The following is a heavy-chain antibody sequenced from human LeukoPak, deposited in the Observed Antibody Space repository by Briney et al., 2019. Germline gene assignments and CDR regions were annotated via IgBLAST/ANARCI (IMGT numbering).Heavy chain of an antibody. V-gene: IGHV4-38-2*02. Sequence: SETLSRTCAVSGYSISSVYYWGWIRQPPGKGLEWIVSIYHSGSTYYNPSLKSRVTISVDTSKNQFSLKLSSVTAADTAVYYCARDSGTIPSGGSDNWFHPWGQGTLVTVSS. CDR1: GYSISSVYY. CDR3: ARDSGTIPSGGSDNWFHP. D-gene: IGHD2-15*01. J-gene: IGHJ5*02. CDR2: IYHSGST.